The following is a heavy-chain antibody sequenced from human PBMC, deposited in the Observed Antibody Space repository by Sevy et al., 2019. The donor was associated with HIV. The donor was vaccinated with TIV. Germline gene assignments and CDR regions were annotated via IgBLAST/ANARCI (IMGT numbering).Heavy chain of an antibody. CDR3: ARLGYCTGGSCQYYYYGMDV. J-gene: IGHJ6*02. Sequence: GESLKISCKGSGYSFTNYWIGWVRQMPGKGLEWMGIIYPGDSNTRYSPSFQGQVTISADKSISTAYLQWSSLKASDTAVYHCARLGYCTGGSCQYYYYGMDVWGQGTTVTVSS. CDR2: IYPGDSNT. V-gene: IGHV5-51*01. CDR1: GYSFTNYW. D-gene: IGHD2-15*01.